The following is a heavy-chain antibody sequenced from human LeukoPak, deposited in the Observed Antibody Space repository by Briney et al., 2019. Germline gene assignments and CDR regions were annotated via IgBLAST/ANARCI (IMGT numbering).Heavy chain of an antibody. V-gene: IGHV3-23*01. J-gene: IGHJ4*02. Sequence: GGSLRLSCAASGFTFSSYAMSWVRQAPGEGLEWVSAISGSGGSTYYADSVKGRFTISRDNSQNTLYLQMNSLRAEDTAVYYCAKAGSGWTWFDYWGQGTLVTVSS. CDR3: AKAGSGWTWFDY. D-gene: IGHD6-19*01. CDR2: ISGSGGST. CDR1: GFTFSSYA.